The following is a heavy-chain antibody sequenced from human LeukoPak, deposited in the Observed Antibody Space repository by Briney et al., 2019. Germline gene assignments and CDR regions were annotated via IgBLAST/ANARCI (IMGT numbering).Heavy chain of an antibody. CDR1: GGSVSSRSYY. CDR2: IYYSGST. D-gene: IGHD6-19*01. V-gene: IGHV4-39*01. J-gene: IGHJ4*02. Sequence: PSETLSFTCTVSGGSVSSRSYYWGWIRQPPGKGLEWIGSIYYSGSTYYNPSLTSRVTISVDTSKNQFSLKLSSVTAADTAVYFCARHIEYSSGWLDYWGQGTLVTVSS. CDR3: ARHIEYSSGWLDY.